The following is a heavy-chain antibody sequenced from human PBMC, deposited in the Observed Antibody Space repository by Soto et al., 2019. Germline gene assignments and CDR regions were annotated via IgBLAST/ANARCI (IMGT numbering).Heavy chain of an antibody. CDR1: GFTFSHFG. V-gene: IGHV3-30*18. CDR3: AKDSYSSTWTFEY. Sequence: QVQLVESGGGVVQPGTSLRLSCAASGFTFSHFGMHWVRQAPGTGLEWVTVISYDGNNKYYTDSVKGRFTISRDNSKNTLYLQMNSLRAEDTAVYYCAKDSYSSTWTFEYWGKGTLVTFSS. CDR2: ISYDGNNK. J-gene: IGHJ4*02. D-gene: IGHD6-13*01.